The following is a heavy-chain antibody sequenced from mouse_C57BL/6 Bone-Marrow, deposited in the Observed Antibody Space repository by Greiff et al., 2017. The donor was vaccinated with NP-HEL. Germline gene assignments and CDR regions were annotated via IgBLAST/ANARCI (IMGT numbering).Heavy chain of an antibody. CDR3: TTDLLSH. CDR2: IDPENGDT. D-gene: IGHD2-1*01. Sequence: DVHLVESGAELVRPGASVKLSCTASGFNIKDDYMHWVKQRPEQGLEWIGWIDPENGDTEYASKFQGKATITADTSSNTAYLQLSSLTSEDTAVYYCTTDLLSHWGQGTLVTVSA. V-gene: IGHV14-4*01. CDR1: GFNIKDDY. J-gene: IGHJ3*01.